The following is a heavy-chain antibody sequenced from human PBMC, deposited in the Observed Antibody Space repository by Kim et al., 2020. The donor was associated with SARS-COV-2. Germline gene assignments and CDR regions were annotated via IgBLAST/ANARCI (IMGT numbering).Heavy chain of an antibody. CDR1: GYTFSTYG. Sequence: ASVKVSCKASGYTFSTYGFNWVRQAPGQGLELMGWINPHGGYANYAQKFQGRVTMTTDTSTNTAYMELCSLRSDDTAVYYCARGAYGDVSFDFWGQGTLVTVSS. CDR3: ARGAYGDVSFDF. D-gene: IGHD4-17*01. V-gene: IGHV1-18*04. J-gene: IGHJ4*02. CDR2: INPHGGYA.